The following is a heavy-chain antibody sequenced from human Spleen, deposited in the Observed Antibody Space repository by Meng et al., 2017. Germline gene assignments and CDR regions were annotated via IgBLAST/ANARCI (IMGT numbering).Heavy chain of an antibody. V-gene: IGHV1-2*06. D-gene: IGHD2-2*01. J-gene: IGHJ4*02. CDR3: ARTYCSTTSCYSHPIDF. CDR2: INPYSGGT. Sequence: QGLLLQSGPEVKKPGASVRVSCKASGYTFVDYYIVWVRQAPGQGLEWVAQINPYSGGTNSAQKFQGRVTMTTDTSSSTVYMELRTLTSDDTAVYYCARTYCSTTSCYSHPIDFWGQGTLVTVSS. CDR1: GYTFVDYY.